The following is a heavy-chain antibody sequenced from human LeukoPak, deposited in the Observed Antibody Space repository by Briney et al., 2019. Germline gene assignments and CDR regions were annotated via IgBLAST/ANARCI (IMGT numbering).Heavy chain of an antibody. J-gene: IGHJ4*02. CDR1: GFTFSSYA. CDR2: ISSSGGST. Sequence: GGSLRLSCAASGFTFSSYAMTWVRQAPGKGLEWVSAISSSGGSTYYADSVKGRFTISRDNAKNTLYLQMNSLRAEDTAVYYCATVTYCSGGSCYGDFDYWGQGTLVTVSS. V-gene: IGHV3-23*01. CDR3: ATVTYCSGGSCYGDFDY. D-gene: IGHD2-15*01.